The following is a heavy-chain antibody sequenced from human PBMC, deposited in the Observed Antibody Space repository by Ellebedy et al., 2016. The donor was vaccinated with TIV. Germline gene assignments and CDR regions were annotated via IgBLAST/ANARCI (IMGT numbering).Heavy chain of an antibody. J-gene: IGHJ6*02. V-gene: IGHV5-51*01. CDR3: ARLTIYGYYYGMDV. CDR1: GYSFTSYW. CDR2: IYPGDSDT. Sequence: GGSLRLXXKGSGYSFTSYWIGWVRQMPGKGLEWMGIIYPGDSDTRYSPSFQGQVTISADKSISTAYLQWSSLKASDTAMYYCARLTIYGYYYGMDVWGQGTTVTVSS. D-gene: IGHD4-17*01.